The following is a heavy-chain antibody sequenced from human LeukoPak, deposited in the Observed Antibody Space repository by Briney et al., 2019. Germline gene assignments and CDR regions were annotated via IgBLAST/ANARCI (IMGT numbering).Heavy chain of an antibody. CDR1: GFTFSAYT. V-gene: IGHV3-21*01. Sequence: GGSLRLSCAASGFTFSAYTMSWVRQAPGKGLEWVSSFTSSSSSIYYADSVKGRFTISRDNAKNSLYLQLNSLRTEDTAVYYCARGWGFYYFDSWGQGTLVTVSP. J-gene: IGHJ4*02. CDR2: FTSSSSSI. D-gene: IGHD2/OR15-2a*01. CDR3: ARGWGFYYFDS.